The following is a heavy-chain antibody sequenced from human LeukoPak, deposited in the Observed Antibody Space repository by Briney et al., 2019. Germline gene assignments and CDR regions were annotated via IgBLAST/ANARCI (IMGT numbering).Heavy chain of an antibody. CDR1: GDSISTYY. Sequence: SETLSLTCTVSGDSISTYYWSWIRQPPGKGLEWIGYIRYSGSANYNPSLRSRVTISIDTSKNQFSLKLSSVTAADTAVYHCARLVYDSRGYYFDYWGQGTLVTVS. V-gene: IGHV4-59*08. J-gene: IGHJ4*02. CDR2: IRYSGSA. CDR3: ARLVYDSRGYYFDY. D-gene: IGHD3-22*01.